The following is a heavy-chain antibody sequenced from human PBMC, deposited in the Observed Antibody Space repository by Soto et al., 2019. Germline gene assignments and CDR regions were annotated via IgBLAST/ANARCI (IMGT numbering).Heavy chain of an antibody. D-gene: IGHD2-15*01. V-gene: IGHV1-3*01. J-gene: IGHJ3*01. CDR1: GYTFTSYA. Sequence: QVQLVQSGAEVKKPGASVKVSCKASGYTFTSYAMHWVRQAPGQRPEWMGWINAGNGNTKYSQKFQGRFTITRDTAASTAHMELSRLRHEDTAVYYCARGGSVDTSRIVVGVAATNWGQGTMVTVSS. CDR2: INAGNGNT. CDR3: ARGGSVDTSRIVVGVAATN.